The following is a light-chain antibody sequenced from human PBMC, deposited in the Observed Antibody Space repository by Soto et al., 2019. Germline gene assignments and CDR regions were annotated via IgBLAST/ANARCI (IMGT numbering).Light chain of an antibody. V-gene: IGKV2-28*01. J-gene: IGKJ4*01. CDR2: LGS. Sequence: DIVMTQSPLSLPVTPGEPASISCRSSQSLLHSNGYNYLDWYLQKPGQSPQLLIYLGSNRASGVPDRFSGSGSGTDITLKISRVEAEDVGVYYFMQALQTPLTFGGGTKVEIK. CDR3: MQALQTPLT. CDR1: QSLLHSNGYNY.